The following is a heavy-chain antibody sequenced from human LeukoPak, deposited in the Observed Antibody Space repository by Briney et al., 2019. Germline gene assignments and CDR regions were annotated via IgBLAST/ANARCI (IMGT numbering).Heavy chain of an antibody. CDR3: ARLMDGAFDI. D-gene: IGHD2-2*03. V-gene: IGHV4-59*11. J-gene: IGHJ3*02. CDR2: ICSSGST. Sequence: SETLSLTCTVSGGSISSHYWSWIRQPPGKGLQWIGYICSSGSTNYNPSLKSRVTISVDTSKNQFSLKLTSVTAADTAVYYCARLMDGAFDIWGQGTMVTVSS. CDR1: GGSISSHY.